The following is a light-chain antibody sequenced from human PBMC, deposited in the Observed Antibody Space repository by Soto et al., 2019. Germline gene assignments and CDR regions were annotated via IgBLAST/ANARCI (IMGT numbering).Light chain of an antibody. CDR1: QSVSSY. CDR2: DAS. CDR3: QQLSNWPRGT. Sequence: EIVLTQSPATLSLSPGERATLSCRASQSVSSYLAWYQQKPGQAPRLLIYDASNRATGIPARFSGSGSETDFPHPISSPEPEDFAVYYCQQLSNWPRGTFGQGTQLEIK. J-gene: IGKJ2*01. V-gene: IGKV3-11*01.